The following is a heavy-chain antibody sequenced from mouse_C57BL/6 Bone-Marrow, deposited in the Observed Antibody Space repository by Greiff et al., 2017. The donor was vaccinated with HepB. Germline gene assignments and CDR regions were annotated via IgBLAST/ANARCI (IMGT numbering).Heavy chain of an antibody. V-gene: IGHV1-81*01. J-gene: IGHJ2*01. CDR2: IYPRSGNT. CDR1: GYTFTSYG. CDR3: AREETAQAYYFDY. Sequence: VKLQESGAELARPGASVKLSCKASGYTFTSYGISWVKQRTGQGLEWIGEIYPRSGNTYYNEKFKGKATLTADKSSSTAYMELRILTSEDSAVYFCAREETAQAYYFDYWGQGTTLTVSS. D-gene: IGHD3-2*02.